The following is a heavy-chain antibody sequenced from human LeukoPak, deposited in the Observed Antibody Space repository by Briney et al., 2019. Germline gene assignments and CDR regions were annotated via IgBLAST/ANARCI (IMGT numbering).Heavy chain of an antibody. CDR2: IGSNGGDT. D-gene: IGHD4-17*01. J-gene: IGHJ4*02. Sequence: GGSLRLSCAASGFAFSSYAMSWVRQAPGKGLEWVATIGSNGGDTNYADSVKGRFTISRDNSKNTLYLQMNTLRAEDTAVYYCARAYGDLGYWGQGTLVTVSS. CDR1: GFAFSSYA. CDR3: ARAYGDLGY. V-gene: IGHV3-23*01.